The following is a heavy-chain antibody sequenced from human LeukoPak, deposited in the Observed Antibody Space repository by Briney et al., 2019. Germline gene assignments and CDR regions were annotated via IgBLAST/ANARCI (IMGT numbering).Heavy chain of an antibody. CDR1: GFTFSIYW. CDR3: TTNGIGYGREYYFDY. CDR2: IKQDGSER. Sequence: GGSLRLSCAASGFTFSIYWMSWVRQAPGKGLEWVANIKQDGSERYYVDSVKGRFTLSRDNAKNSLYLQMNSLRAEDTAVNYCTTNGIGYGREYYFDYWGQGALVTVSS. V-gene: IGHV3-7*03. J-gene: IGHJ4*02. D-gene: IGHD5-18*01.